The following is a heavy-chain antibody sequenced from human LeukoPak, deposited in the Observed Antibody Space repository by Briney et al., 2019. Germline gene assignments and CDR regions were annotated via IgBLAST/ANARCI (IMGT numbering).Heavy chain of an antibody. D-gene: IGHD1-26*01. V-gene: IGHV3-23*01. J-gene: IGHJ4*02. CDR2: ISGSGGST. CDR1: GFTFSSYD. Sequence: GGSLRLSCAASGFTFSSYDMSWVRQAPGKWLEWVSAISGSGGSTYYADSVKGRFTISRDNSKNTLFLQMNSLTTDDTAVYYCAEGSYYAYWGQGTLVTVSS. CDR3: AEGSYYAY.